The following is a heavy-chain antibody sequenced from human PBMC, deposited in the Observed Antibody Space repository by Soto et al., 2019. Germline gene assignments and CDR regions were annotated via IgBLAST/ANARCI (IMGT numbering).Heavy chain of an antibody. J-gene: IGHJ4*02. CDR3: ARARYSYGSLFDY. Sequence: QVQLVESGGGVVQPGRSLRLSCAASGFTFSSYAMHWVRQAPGKGLEWVAVISYDGSNKYYADSVKGRFTISRDNSKNTLYLQMNSLRAEDTAVYYCARARYSYGSLFDYWGQGTLVTVSS. D-gene: IGHD5-18*01. CDR1: GFTFSSYA. CDR2: ISYDGSNK. V-gene: IGHV3-30*04.